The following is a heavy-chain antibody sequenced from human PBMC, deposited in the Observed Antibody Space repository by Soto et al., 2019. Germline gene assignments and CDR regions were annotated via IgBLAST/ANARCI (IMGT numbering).Heavy chain of an antibody. J-gene: IGHJ4*02. D-gene: IGHD1-7*01. V-gene: IGHV1-2*02. CDR3: ARESVVTGTHHFDY. Sequence: AAVKVSCKASGYTFKDYFLHWVRQAPGQGLEWMGWINSNTGGTNYAQKFQGRVTMTRDTPISTAYMELTRLTSDDTAVYHCARESVVTGTHHFDYWGQGTLVTVSS. CDR2: INSNTGGT. CDR1: GYTFKDYF.